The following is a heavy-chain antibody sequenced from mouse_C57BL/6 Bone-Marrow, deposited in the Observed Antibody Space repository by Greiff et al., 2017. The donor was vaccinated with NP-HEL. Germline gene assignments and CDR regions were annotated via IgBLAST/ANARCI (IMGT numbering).Heavy chain of an antibody. CDR1: GFTFSSYA. Sequence: EVKLMESGEGLVKPGGSLKLSCAASGFTFSSYAMSWVRQTPEKRLEWVAYISSGGDYIYYADTVKGRFTISRDNARNTLYLQMSSLKSEDTAMYYCTGAYDYDRYAMDYWGQGTSVTVSS. CDR2: ISSGGDYI. J-gene: IGHJ4*01. D-gene: IGHD2-4*01. V-gene: IGHV5-9-1*02. CDR3: TGAYDYDRYAMDY.